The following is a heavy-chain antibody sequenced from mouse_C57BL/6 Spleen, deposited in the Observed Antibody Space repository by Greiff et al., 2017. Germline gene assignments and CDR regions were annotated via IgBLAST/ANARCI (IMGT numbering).Heavy chain of an antibody. Sequence: QVQLQQPGAELVKPGASVKLSCKASGYTFTSYWMHWVKQRPGQGLEWIGMIHPNSGSTNYNEKFKSKATLTVDKSSSTASMQRSSLTSEYSAVYYCAIEGSLLDYWGQGTSVTVSS. V-gene: IGHV1-64*01. CDR2: IHPNSGST. J-gene: IGHJ4*01. D-gene: IGHD3-3*01. CDR3: AIEGSLLDY. CDR1: GYTFTSYW.